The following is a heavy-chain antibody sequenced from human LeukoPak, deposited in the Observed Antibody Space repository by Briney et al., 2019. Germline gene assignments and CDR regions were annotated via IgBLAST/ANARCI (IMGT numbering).Heavy chain of an antibody. J-gene: IGHJ4*02. D-gene: IGHD1-26*01. CDR3: ARVAGAAGRDY. CDR2: INHSGST. CDR1: GGSFSGYY. Sequence: PSETLSLTCAVYGGSFSGYYWSWIRQPPGKGLEWIGEINHSGSTNYNPSLKSRVTISVDTSKDQFSLKLSSVTAADTAVYYCARVAGAAGRDYWGQGTLVTVSS. V-gene: IGHV4-34*01.